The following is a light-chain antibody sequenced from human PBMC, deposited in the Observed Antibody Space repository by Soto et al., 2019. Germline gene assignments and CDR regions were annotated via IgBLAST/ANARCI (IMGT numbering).Light chain of an antibody. J-gene: IGKJ4*01. Sequence: EIVLTQSPGTLSLSPGERATLSCRASQSVSSTYLAWYQQRPGQAPRLLIYGASSRATGIPDRFSDSGSGTDFTLTISRLEPEDFAVYYCQQYAGSPLAFGGGTKVEIK. CDR2: GAS. CDR1: QSVSSTY. CDR3: QQYAGSPLA. V-gene: IGKV3-20*01.